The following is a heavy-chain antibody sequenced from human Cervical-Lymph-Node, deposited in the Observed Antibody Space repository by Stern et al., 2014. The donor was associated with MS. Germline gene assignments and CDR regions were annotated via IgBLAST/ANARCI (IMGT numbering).Heavy chain of an antibody. Sequence: MQLVESGSELKKPGASVKVSCKASGYTFTSYAMNWVRQAPGQGLEWMGWINTNTGNPTYAQGFTGRFVFSLDTSVSTAYLQISSLKAEDTAVYYCATLGIAARHYYYYGMDVWGQGTTVTVSS. CDR2: INTNTGNP. CDR1: GYTFTSYA. V-gene: IGHV7-4-1*02. CDR3: ATLGIAARHYYYYGMDV. J-gene: IGHJ6*02. D-gene: IGHD6-6*01.